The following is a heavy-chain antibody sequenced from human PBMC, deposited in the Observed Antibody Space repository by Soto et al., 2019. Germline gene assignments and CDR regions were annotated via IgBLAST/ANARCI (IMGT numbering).Heavy chain of an antibody. J-gene: IGHJ6*02. CDR3: ASSYSSGWSGNYYYYYGMDV. CDR2: IDPSDSYT. D-gene: IGHD6-19*01. Sequence: PGESLKISCKGSGYSFTSYWISWVRQMPGKGLEWMGRIDPSDSYTNYSPSFQGHVTISADKSISTAYLQWSSLKASDTAMYYCASSYSSGWSGNYYYYYGMDVWGQGTTVTVS. V-gene: IGHV5-10-1*01. CDR1: GYSFTSYW.